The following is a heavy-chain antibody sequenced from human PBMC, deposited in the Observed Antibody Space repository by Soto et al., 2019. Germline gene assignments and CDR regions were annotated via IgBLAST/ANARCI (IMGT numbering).Heavy chain of an antibody. J-gene: IGHJ6*03. CDR1: GDTFNDYY. CDR3: ARESGGATATLDYYYFYMDV. CDR2: INPNGGFT. D-gene: IGHD5-12*01. Sequence: VQLVQSGAEVKEPGASVKVSCKTSGDTFNDYYIHWVRQAPGQGLEWMGWINPNGGFTNYAQKFQGWGTMTRDTSIRTVYMELSSLRSDDTAVYYCARESGGATATLDYYYFYMDVWGKGTTVTVSS. V-gene: IGHV1-2*04.